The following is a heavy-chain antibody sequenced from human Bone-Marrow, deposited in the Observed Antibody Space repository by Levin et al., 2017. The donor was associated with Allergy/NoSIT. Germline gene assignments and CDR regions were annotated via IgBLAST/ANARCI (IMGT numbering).Heavy chain of an antibody. Sequence: PGGSLRLSCAASGFTFNNAWMSWVRQAPGKGLEWVGLIKTRNEGATADYLAPVKGRFSISRDDSGNMLYLEMNSLRTEDTAVYYCTAGLGRSDMDYWGPGTSVTVSS. J-gene: IGHJ4*02. CDR1: GFTFNNAW. V-gene: IGHV3-15*01. CDR2: IKTRNEGATA. CDR3: TAGLGRSDMDY. D-gene: IGHD7-27*01.